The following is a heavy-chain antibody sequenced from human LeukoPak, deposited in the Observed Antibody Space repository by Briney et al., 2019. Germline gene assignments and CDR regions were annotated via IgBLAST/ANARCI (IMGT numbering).Heavy chain of an antibody. CDR1: GYTFTSYD. D-gene: IGHD3-22*01. J-gene: IGHJ4*02. V-gene: IGHV1-2*02. CDR2: MNPNSGGT. Sequence: ASVKVSCKASGYTFTSYDINWVRQATGQGLEWMGWMNPNSGGTNYAQKFQGRVTMTRDTSISTAYMELSRLRSDDTAVYYCARPDYYDSSGYYVDNYWGQGTLVTVSS. CDR3: ARPDYYDSSGYYVDNY.